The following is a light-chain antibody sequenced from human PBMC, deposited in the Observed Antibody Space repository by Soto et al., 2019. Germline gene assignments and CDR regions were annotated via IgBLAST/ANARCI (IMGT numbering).Light chain of an antibody. CDR2: GAS. V-gene: IGKV3-20*01. CDR3: QRYGSSPRT. CDR1: QSISSNY. Sequence: EIVLTQSPGTLSMSPGERATLSCRASQSISSNYLAWYQQKPGQAPRLLIYGASSRATGIPDRFSGSGSGTAFTLTISRLEAEDVVVYYCQRYGSSPRTFGQVTKVEF. J-gene: IGKJ1*01.